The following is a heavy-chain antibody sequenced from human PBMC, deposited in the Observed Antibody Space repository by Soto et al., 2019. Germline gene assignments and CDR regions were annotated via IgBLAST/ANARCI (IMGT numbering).Heavy chain of an antibody. CDR2: ISYDGSNK. J-gene: IGHJ3*02. V-gene: IGHV3-30*18. CDR3: AKDVPPDIVHSSGWYGDAFAI. CDR1: GFTFSSYG. Sequence: GGSLRLSCAASGFTFSSYGMHWVRQAPGKGLEWVAVISYDGSNKYYADSVKGRFTISRDNSKNTLYLQMNSLRAEDTAVYYCAKDVPPDIVHSSGWYGDAFAIWGRGTMVTGSS. D-gene: IGHD6-19*01.